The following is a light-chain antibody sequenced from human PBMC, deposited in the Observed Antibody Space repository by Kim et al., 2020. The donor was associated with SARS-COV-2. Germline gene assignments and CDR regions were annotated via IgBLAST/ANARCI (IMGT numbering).Light chain of an antibody. V-gene: IGKV1-39*01. J-gene: IGKJ1*01. CDR1: QSIRSY. CDR3: QQSYTNPPT. Sequence: ASVGDRVTTSCRASQSIRSYLNWYQQKPGTAPKLLIYTTSNLQSGVPSRFSGSGSATDFTLTISSLQPEDFATYYCQQSYTNPPTFGQGTKVDIK. CDR2: TTS.